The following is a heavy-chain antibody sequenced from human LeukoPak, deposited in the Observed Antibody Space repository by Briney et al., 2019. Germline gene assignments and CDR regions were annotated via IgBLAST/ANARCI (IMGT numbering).Heavy chain of an antibody. CDR2: INHSGST. CDR3: ARGYSGYDHTFDY. J-gene: IGHJ4*02. V-gene: IGHV4-34*01. Sequence: KASETLSLTCAVYGGSFSGYYWSWIRQPPGKGLEWIGEINHSGSTNYNPSLKSRVTISVDTSKNQFSLKLSSVTAADTAVYYCARGYSGYDHTFDYWGQGTLVTVSS. CDR1: GGSFSGYY. D-gene: IGHD5-12*01.